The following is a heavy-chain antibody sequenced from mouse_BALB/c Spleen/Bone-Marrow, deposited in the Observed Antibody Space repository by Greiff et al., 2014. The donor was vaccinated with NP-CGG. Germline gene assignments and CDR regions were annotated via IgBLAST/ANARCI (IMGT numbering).Heavy chain of an antibody. CDR1: GYAFSNSW. CDR2: IYPGDGDT. Sequence: QVQLKDSGPELVKPGASVKISCKASGYAFSNSWMNWVKQRPGQGLEWIGRIYPGDGDTYYNGKFKDKATLTADKSSSTAYMQPSSLTSVDSAVYFCARSDGYRAMDYWGQGTSVTVSS. CDR3: ARSDGYRAMDY. V-gene: IGHV1-82*01. J-gene: IGHJ4*01. D-gene: IGHD2-3*01.